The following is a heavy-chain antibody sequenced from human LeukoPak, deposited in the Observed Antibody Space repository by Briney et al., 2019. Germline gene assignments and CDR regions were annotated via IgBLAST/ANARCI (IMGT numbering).Heavy chain of an antibody. CDR2: IKSDGST. CDR1: GFTFSSYW. CDR3: ARAPCEIGGYYPEYFRH. Sequence: GGSLRLSYAASGFTFSSYWMHWVRQAPGKGLVWVSRIKSDGSTNYADSVKGRFTISRDNAKNTLSLQMNSLRAEDTGVYYCARAPCEIGGYYPEYFRHWGQGTLVTVSS. V-gene: IGHV3-74*01. J-gene: IGHJ1*01. D-gene: IGHD3-22*01.